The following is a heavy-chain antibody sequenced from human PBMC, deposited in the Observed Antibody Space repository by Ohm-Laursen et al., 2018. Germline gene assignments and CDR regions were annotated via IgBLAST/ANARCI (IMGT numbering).Heavy chain of an antibody. J-gene: IGHJ6*02. V-gene: IGHV1-2*02. CDR2: INPNSGGT. Sequence: SSVKVSCKASGYTFTGYYMHWVRQAPGQGLEWIGWINPNSGGTNYAQKFQGRVTMTRDTSISTAYMELSRLRSDDTAVYYCASYCSSTSCYHYYGMDVWGQGTTVTVSS. CDR1: GYTFTGYY. D-gene: IGHD2-2*01. CDR3: ASYCSSTSCYHYYGMDV.